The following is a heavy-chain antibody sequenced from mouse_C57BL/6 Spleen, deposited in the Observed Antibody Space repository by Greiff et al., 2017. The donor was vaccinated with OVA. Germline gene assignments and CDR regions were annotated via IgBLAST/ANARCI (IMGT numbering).Heavy chain of an antibody. V-gene: IGHV7-3*01. Sequence: EVQRVESGGGLVQPGGSLSLSCAASGFTFTDYYMSWVRQPPGQALEWLGFIRNKANGYTTEYSASVKGRFTISRDNSQSILYLQMNALRAEDSATYYCARYEDVGYALDYWGQGTSVTVSS. CDR2: IRNKANGYTT. CDR3: ARYEDVGYALDY. J-gene: IGHJ4*01. CDR1: GFTFTDYY.